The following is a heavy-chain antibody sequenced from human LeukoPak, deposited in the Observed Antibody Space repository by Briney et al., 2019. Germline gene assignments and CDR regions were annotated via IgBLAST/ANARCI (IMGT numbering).Heavy chain of an antibody. J-gene: IGHJ4*02. CDR3: ARVGWELLGPFDH. D-gene: IGHD1-26*01. V-gene: IGHV4-38-2*02. CDR1: GYSISSGYY. CDR2: IYYSGST. Sequence: SETLSLTCTVSGYSISSGYYWGWIRQPPGKGLEWIGYIYYSGSTNYNPSLKSRVTISVDRSKNQFSLKLRSVIAADTAVYYCARVGWELLGPFDHWGQGTLVTVSS.